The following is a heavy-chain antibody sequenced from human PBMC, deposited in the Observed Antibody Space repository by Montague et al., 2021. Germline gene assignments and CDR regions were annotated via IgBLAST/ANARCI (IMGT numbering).Heavy chain of an antibody. Sequence: SLRLSCAASGLLFSHSWMAWVRLPPGKGLEWVAGVNPDGSQVGYVESVKGRFTVSKDNAKNSLFLQMNSLRGDDTALYYCARNPAYGALDYWGQGTRVTVSS. CDR2: VNPDGSQV. J-gene: IGHJ4*02. D-gene: IGHD4/OR15-4a*01. CDR1: GLLFSHSW. CDR3: ARNPAYGALDY. V-gene: IGHV3-7*03.